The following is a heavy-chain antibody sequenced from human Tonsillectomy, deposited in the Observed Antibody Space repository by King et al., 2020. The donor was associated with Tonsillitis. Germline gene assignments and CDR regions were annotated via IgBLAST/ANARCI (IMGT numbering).Heavy chain of an antibody. CDR2: ISYDGSNK. Sequence: VQLVESGGGVVQPGRSLRLSCAASGFTFSSYGMHWVRQAPGKGLEWVAVISYDGSNKYYADSVKGRFTISRDNSKNTLYLQMNSLRAEDTAVYYCAKDLGQVVVLPYGMDVWGQGTTVTVSS. D-gene: IGHD2-2*01. CDR3: AKDLGQVVVLPYGMDV. V-gene: IGHV3-30*18. CDR1: GFTFSSYG. J-gene: IGHJ6*02.